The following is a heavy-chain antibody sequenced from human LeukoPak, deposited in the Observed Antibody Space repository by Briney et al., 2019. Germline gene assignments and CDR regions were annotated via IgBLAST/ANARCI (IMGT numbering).Heavy chain of an antibody. CDR3: ARGQGTVTTH. CDR1: GGSFSGYY. V-gene: IGHV4-34*01. J-gene: IGHJ4*02. CDR2: INHSGST. D-gene: IGHD4-11*01. Sequence: SETLSLTCAVYGGSFSGYYWSWIRQPPGKGLEWIGEINHSGSTNYNPSLTSRVTISVDTSKNQFSLKLSSVTAADTAVYYCARGQGTVTTHWGQGTLVTVSS.